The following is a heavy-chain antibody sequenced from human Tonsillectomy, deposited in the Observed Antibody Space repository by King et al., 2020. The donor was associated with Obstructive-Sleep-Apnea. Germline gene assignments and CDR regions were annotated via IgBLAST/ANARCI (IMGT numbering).Heavy chain of an antibody. D-gene: IGHD3-22*01. CDR3: ARTPLTYYFDSSGYYLLDY. CDR2: IDWDDDK. CDR1: GFSLSTTGMC. Sequence: VTLKESGPALVKPTQTLTLTCTFSGFSLSTTGMCVSWIRQPPGKALEWLARIDWDDDKFYSTSLKTRLTISKDISKNQVVLTMTNMDPLDTATYYCARTPLTYYFDSSGYYLLDYWGQGTLVTVSS. J-gene: IGHJ4*02. V-gene: IGHV2-70*04.